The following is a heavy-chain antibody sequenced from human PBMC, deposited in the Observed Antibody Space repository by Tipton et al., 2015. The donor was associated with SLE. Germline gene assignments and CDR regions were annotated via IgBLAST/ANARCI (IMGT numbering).Heavy chain of an antibody. Sequence: TLSLTCAVYGASISSGGYYWSWIRQHPGKGLEWIGCIYYSGSTDYYDPSLESRVSISIDTSKNEFSLKLSSVTAADTAVYYCAREGDSSANFYYYGVNVWGQGTTVTVSS. CDR1: GASISSGGYY. CDR3: AREGDSSANFYYYGVNV. CDR2: IYYSGSTD. D-gene: IGHD2-21*01. V-gene: IGHV4-31*11. J-gene: IGHJ6*02.